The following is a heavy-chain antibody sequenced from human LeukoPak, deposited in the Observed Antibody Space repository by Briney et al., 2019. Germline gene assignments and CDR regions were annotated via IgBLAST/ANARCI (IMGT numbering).Heavy chain of an antibody. D-gene: IGHD6-6*01. J-gene: IGHJ4*02. V-gene: IGHV1-69*06. CDR3: AREYSSSSVLGY. Sequence: GASVKLYCEASGFTFSSYAIRWVLQAPGQGLEWVARIIPIFSTANYAQKFQGRVTITADKSTSTAYMELSSLRSEDTAVYYCAREYSSSSVLGYWGQGTLVTVSS. CDR2: IIPIFSTA. CDR1: GFTFSSYA.